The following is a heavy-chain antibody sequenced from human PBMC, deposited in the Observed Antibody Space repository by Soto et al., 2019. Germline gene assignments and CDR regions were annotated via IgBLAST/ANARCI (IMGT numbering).Heavy chain of an antibody. V-gene: IGHV4-39*01. CDR3: AKQSSGWYNWFDP. J-gene: IGHJ5*02. Sequence: SETLSLTCSVSGGSISSSSYYWGWIRQPPGKGLEWVGSIYYSGSIYYNPSLKSRVTISVDTSKNQFSLKLSSVTAAETAVYYCAKQSSGWYNWFDPWGQGTLVTVSS. CDR1: GGSISSSSYY. CDR2: IYYSGSI. D-gene: IGHD6-19*01.